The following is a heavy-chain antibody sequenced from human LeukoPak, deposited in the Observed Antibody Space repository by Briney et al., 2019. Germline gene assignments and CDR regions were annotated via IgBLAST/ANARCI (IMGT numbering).Heavy chain of an antibody. D-gene: IGHD6-19*01. Sequence: GGSLILSCAASGFTFSSYPMSWVRQAPGKGLEWVSAISGSGGSTYYADSVKGRFTISRDNSKNTLYLQVNSLRAEETAVYYSAKDMRSGWYDWDYFDYWGQGTLVTVSS. CDR1: GFTFSSYP. V-gene: IGHV3-23*01. CDR2: ISGSGGST. CDR3: AKDMRSGWYDWDYFDY. J-gene: IGHJ4*02.